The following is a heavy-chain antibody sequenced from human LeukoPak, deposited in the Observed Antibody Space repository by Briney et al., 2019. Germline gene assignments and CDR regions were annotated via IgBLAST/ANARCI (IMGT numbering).Heavy chain of an antibody. CDR3: ARDLSGVAGYTYGRGIDY. V-gene: IGHV3-7*01. CDR2: IKKDGSEN. J-gene: IGHJ4*02. D-gene: IGHD5-18*01. CDR1: GFTFSNYG. Sequence: GGSPRLSCAASGFTFSNYGMHWVRQAPGKGLEWVANIKKDGSENYYVDSVKGRFTISRDNAKTSLYLQMNSLRAEDTAVYYCARDLSGVAGYTYGRGIDYWGQGTLVTVSS.